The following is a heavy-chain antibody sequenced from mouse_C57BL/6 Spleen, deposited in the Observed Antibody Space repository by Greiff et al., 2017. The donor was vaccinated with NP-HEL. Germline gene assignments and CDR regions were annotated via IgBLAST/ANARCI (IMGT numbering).Heavy chain of an antibody. CDR3: ARDERDWEAMDY. J-gene: IGHJ4*01. Sequence: EVQLVESGGGLVKPGGSLKLSCAASGFTFSSYAMSWVRQTPEKRLEWVATISDGGSYTYYPDNVKGRFTISRDNAKNNLYLQMNHLKSEDTAMYYCARDERDWEAMDYWGQGTSVTVSS. D-gene: IGHD4-1*01. CDR2: ISDGGSYT. V-gene: IGHV5-4*01. CDR1: GFTFSSYA.